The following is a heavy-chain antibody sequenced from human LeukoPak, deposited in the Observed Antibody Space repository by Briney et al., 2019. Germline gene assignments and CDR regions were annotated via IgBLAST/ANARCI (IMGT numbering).Heavy chain of an antibody. Sequence: SETLSLTCAVYGGSFSGYYWSWIRQPPGKGLEWIGEINHSGSTNYNPSLKSRVTISVDTSKNQFSLKLSSVTAADTAVYYCARPKIPLRGYGSSWYDYWGQGTLVTVS. CDR2: INHSGST. J-gene: IGHJ4*02. CDR3: ARPKIPLRGYGSSWYDY. V-gene: IGHV4-34*01. D-gene: IGHD6-13*01. CDR1: GGSFSGYY.